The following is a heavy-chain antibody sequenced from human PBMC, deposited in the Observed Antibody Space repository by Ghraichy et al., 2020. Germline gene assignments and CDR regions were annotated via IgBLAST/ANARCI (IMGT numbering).Heavy chain of an antibody. CDR3: AKDIPIFGVVIIPDAWYFDY. CDR2: ISGSGGST. J-gene: IGHJ4*02. Sequence: GGSLRLSCAASGFTFSSYAMSWVRQAPGKGLEWVSTISGSGGSTYYADSVKGRFTISRDNSKNTLYLQMNSLRAEDTAVYYCAKDIPIFGVVIIPDAWYFDYWGQGTLVTVSS. D-gene: IGHD3-3*01. CDR1: GFTFSSYA. V-gene: IGHV3-23*01.